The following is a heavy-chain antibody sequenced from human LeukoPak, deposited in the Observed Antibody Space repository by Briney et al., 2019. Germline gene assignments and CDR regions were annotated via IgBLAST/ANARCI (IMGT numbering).Heavy chain of an antibody. CDR2: IYWDDDK. CDR3: ARLREDTAVNWFGP. CDR1: GVSLSTSGVG. V-gene: IGHV2-5*02. Sequence: SVPTLVKPTQTRTLTCTFSGVSLSTSGVGVGGIRQPPVKALEWLALIYWDDDKRYNPSLNSRLPITKDTSKNQVVLTMANMDPVDTATYYCARLREDTAVNWFGPWGQGTLVTVSS. J-gene: IGHJ5*02. D-gene: IGHD5-18*01.